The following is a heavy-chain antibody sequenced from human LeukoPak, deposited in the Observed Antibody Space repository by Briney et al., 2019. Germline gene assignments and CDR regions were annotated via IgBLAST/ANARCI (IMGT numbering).Heavy chain of an antibody. CDR1: CGSISSSSDY. CDR2: ISYSGRS. J-gene: IGHJ6*02. V-gene: IGHV4-39*01. Sequence: SGTLSLTCTFSCGSISSSSDYWGWTRQPPGEGPECIGSISYSGRSRYNPSLKSRVSISVDTSKNQFSLNLSSMTAADTAVYYCARKKTGATNGLDVWGQGSTVTVSS. CDR3: ARKKTGATNGLDV. D-gene: IGHD7-27*01.